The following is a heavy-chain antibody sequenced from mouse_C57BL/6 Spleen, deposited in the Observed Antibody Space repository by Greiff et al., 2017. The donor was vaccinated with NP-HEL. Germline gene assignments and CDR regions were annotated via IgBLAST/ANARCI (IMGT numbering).Heavy chain of an antibody. CDR2: ISSGSSTI. CDR3: ARSYYGSPMDY. J-gene: IGHJ4*01. Sequence: EVKLMESGGGLVKPGGSLKLSCAASGFTFSDYGMHWVRQAPEKGLEWVAYISSGSSTIYYADTVKGRFTISRDNAKNTLFLQMTGLRSEDTAMYYCARSYYGSPMDYWGQGTSVTVSS. D-gene: IGHD1-1*01. V-gene: IGHV5-17*01. CDR1: GFTFSDYG.